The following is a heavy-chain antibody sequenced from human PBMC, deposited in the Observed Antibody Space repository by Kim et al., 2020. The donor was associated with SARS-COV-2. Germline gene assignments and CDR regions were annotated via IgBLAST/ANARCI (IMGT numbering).Heavy chain of an antibody. J-gene: IGHJ4*02. CDR2: A. V-gene: IGHV1-69*01. Sequence: ANYAQKFQGRVTITADESTSTAYMELSSLGSEDTAVYYCASSSPGGSLDYWGQGTLVTVSS. D-gene: IGHD2-15*01. CDR3: ASSSPGGSLDY.